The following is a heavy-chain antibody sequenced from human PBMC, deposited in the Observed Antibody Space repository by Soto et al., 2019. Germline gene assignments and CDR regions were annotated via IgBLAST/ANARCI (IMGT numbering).Heavy chain of an antibody. J-gene: IGHJ2*01. Sequence: GGSLRLSCAASGFTFSSYGMHWVRQAPGKGLEWVAVIWYDGSNKYYADSVKGRFTISRDNSKNTLYLQMNSLRAEDTAVYYCARDFLRKQQLEGYFDLWGRGTLVTVSS. CDR1: GFTFSSYG. V-gene: IGHV3-33*01. D-gene: IGHD6-13*01. CDR3: ARDFLRKQQLEGYFDL. CDR2: IWYDGSNK.